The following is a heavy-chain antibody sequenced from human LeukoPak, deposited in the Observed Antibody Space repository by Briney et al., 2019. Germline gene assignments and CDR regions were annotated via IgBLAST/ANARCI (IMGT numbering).Heavy chain of an antibody. Sequence: PGGSLRLSCAASGFTFSSYLMHWVRQAPGKGLVWVARINSDGTNTNYADSVKGRFTFSRDNAKNTLYLQMNSLRAEDTAVYYCARGRYCSGGTCYFDYWGQGTLVTVSS. D-gene: IGHD2-15*01. CDR2: INSDGTNT. J-gene: IGHJ4*02. CDR1: GFTFSSYL. CDR3: ARGRYCSGGTCYFDY. V-gene: IGHV3-74*01.